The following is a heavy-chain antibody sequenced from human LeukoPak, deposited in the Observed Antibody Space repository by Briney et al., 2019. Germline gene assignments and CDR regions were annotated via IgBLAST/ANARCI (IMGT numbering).Heavy chain of an antibody. V-gene: IGHV3-15*01. CDR2: IKSKTDGGTT. CDR3: AKVGSSGWYRGGDRDFDY. J-gene: IGHJ4*02. Sequence: PGGSLRLSCAASGFTFSNAWMSWVRQAPGKGLEWVGRIKSKTDGGTTDYAAPVKGRFTISRDDSKNTLYLQMNSLKTEDTAVYYCAKVGSSGWYRGGDRDFDYWGQGTLVTVSS. CDR1: GFTFSNAW. D-gene: IGHD6-19*01.